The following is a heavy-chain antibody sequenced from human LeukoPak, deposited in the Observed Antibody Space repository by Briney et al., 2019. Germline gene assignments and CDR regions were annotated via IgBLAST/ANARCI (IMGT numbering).Heavy chain of an antibody. Sequence: ASVKVSCKASGYTFTSYGISWVRQAPGQGLEWMGWISAYNGNTNYAQKLQGRVTMTTDTSTSTAYMELRSLRSDDTAVYYCARDRTTVRSAAPSFDYWGQGTLVTVSS. CDR3: ARDRTTVRSAAPSFDY. J-gene: IGHJ4*02. V-gene: IGHV1-18*01. CDR1: GYTFTSYG. D-gene: IGHD1-7*01. CDR2: ISAYNGNT.